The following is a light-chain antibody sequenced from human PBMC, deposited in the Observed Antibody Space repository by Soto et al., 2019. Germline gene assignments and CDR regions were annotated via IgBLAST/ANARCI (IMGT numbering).Light chain of an antibody. CDR1: QTVSSTY. J-gene: IGKJ5*01. Sequence: EIVLTQSPGTLSLSPGERATLSCRTSQTVSSTYFAWYQQRPGQAPRLLFYDASTRATGVPDRFSCSGSGRDFTLTVNRLEPEDSAVYYCQQFGSSPITFGQGTRLEMK. CDR2: DAS. CDR3: QQFGSSPIT. V-gene: IGKV3-20*01.